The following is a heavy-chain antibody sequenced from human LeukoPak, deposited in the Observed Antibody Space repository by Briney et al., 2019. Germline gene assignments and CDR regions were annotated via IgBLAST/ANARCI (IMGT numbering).Heavy chain of an antibody. V-gene: IGHV3-48*03. Sequence: PGGSLRLSCAASGFTSSSYEMNWVRQAPGKGLEWVSYISSSGSTVYYADSLKGRFTISRDNAKNSLYLQMNSLGAEDAAVYYCASSTITFHSFDYWGQGTLVTVSS. CDR2: ISSSGSTV. CDR1: GFTSSSYE. J-gene: IGHJ4*02. CDR3: ASSTITFHSFDY. D-gene: IGHD5/OR15-5a*01.